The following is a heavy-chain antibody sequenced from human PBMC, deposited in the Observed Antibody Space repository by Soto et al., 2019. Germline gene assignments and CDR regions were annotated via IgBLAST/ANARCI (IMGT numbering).Heavy chain of an antibody. D-gene: IGHD2-8*01. J-gene: IGHJ6*02. CDR2: ISSTTNYI. CDR3: ARILYKWPPDGMDV. CDR1: GFTFTRYS. V-gene: IGHV3-21*04. Sequence: GGSLRLSCAASGFTFTRYSMNWVRQAPGKGLEWVSSISSTTNYIYYVDSLKGRFTISRDNAKNSVYLQLNSLRAEDTAIYYCARILYKWPPDGMDVWGQGTTVTVSS.